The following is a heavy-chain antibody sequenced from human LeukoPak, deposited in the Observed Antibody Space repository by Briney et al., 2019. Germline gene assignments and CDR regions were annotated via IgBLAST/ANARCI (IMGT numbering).Heavy chain of an antibody. J-gene: IGHJ4*02. V-gene: IGHV1-18*01. CDR1: GYTFTSYG. CDR2: ISAYNGNT. Sequence: ALVKVSCKASGYTFTSYGISWVRQAPGQGLEWMGWISAYNGNTNYAQKLQGRVTMTTDTSTSTAYMELRSLRSDDTAVYYCARVYPPKYCSGGSCQGCYFDYWGQGTLVTVSS. CDR3: ARVYPPKYCSGGSCQGCYFDY. D-gene: IGHD2-15*01.